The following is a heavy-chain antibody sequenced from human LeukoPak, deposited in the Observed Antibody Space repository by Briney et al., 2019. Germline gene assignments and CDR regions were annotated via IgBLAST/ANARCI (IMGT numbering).Heavy chain of an antibody. Sequence: SETLSLTCTVSGGSISSYYWSWIRQPPGKGLEWIGYIYYSGSTNYNPSLKSRVTISVDTSKNQFSLKLSSVTAADTAVYYCARDRMRDGYNFYYWGQGTLVTASS. CDR2: IYYSGST. D-gene: IGHD5-24*01. CDR3: ARDRMRDGYNFYY. CDR1: GGSISSYY. V-gene: IGHV4-59*01. J-gene: IGHJ4*02.